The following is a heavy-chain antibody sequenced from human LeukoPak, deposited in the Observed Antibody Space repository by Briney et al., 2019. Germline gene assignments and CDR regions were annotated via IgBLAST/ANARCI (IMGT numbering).Heavy chain of an antibody. J-gene: IGHJ4*02. D-gene: IGHD3-22*01. CDR1: GYTFTSYG. V-gene: IGHV1-18*01. CDR2: ISAYNGNT. CDR3: ARFAYYYDSSGYYLGDEFDY. Sequence: ASVKVSRKASGYTFTSYGISWVRQAPGQGLEWMGWISAYNGNTNYAQKLQGRVTMTTDTSTSTAYMELRSLRSDDTAVYYCARFAYYYDSSGYYLGDEFDYWGQGTLVTVSS.